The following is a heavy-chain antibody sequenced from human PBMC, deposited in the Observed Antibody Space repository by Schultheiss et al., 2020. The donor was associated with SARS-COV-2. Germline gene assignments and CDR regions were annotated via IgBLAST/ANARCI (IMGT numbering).Heavy chain of an antibody. J-gene: IGHJ4*02. CDR1: GFTFSGSA. Sequence: GGSLRLSCAASGFTFSGSAMHWVRQAPGKGLEWVAVISYDGSNKYYADSVKGRFTISRDNAKNTLYLQMNSLRAEDTAVYYCAKDAGYYYDSSPDYWGQGTLVTVSS. V-gene: IGHV3-30*14. D-gene: IGHD3-22*01. CDR3: AKDAGYYYDSSPDY. CDR2: ISYDGSNK.